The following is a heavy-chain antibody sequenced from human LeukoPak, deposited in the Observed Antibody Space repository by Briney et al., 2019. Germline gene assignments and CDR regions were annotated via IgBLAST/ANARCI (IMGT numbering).Heavy chain of an antibody. CDR3: AKSFHDYVWGSYRLSNY. Sequence: GGSLRLSCAASGFTFSSYAMSWVRQAPGKGLEWVSAISGSGGSTYYADSVKGRFTISRDNSKNTPYLQMNSLRAEDTAVYYCAKSFHDYVWGSYRLSNYWGKGTLVTVSS. V-gene: IGHV3-23*01. J-gene: IGHJ4*02. CDR1: GFTFSSYA. CDR2: ISGSGGST. D-gene: IGHD3-16*02.